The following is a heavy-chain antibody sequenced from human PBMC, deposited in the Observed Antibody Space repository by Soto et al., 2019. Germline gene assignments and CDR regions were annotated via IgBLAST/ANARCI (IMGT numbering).Heavy chain of an antibody. D-gene: IGHD6-13*01. CDR1: GFSLSNARMG. Sequence: QVTLKESGPVLVNPTETLTLTCTVSGFSLSNARMGVSWIRQPPGKALEWLAHIFSNDEKSYSTSLKSRLTISKDTSKSQVVLTMTNMDPVDTATYYCARIHRDFRGYSSSWVDYWGQGTLVTVSS. CDR3: ARIHRDFRGYSSSWVDY. CDR2: IFSNDEK. J-gene: IGHJ4*02. V-gene: IGHV2-26*01.